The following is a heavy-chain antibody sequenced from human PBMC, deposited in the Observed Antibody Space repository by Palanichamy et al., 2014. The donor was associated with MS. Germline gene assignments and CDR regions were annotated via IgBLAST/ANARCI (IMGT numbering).Heavy chain of an antibody. CDR1: GFTFNNFA. CDR2: ISGTDYST. Sequence: EVQLLESGGDLVQGGGPVRLSCAASGFTFNNFAMSWVRQAPGRGLEWVSAISGTDYSTWYADSVKGRFTISRDNSKNTLYLQMNSLRVDDTAVYFCARDSRFPDDAFDIWGLGTMVTVSS. J-gene: IGHJ3*02. V-gene: IGHV3-23*01. CDR3: ARDSRFPDDAFDI.